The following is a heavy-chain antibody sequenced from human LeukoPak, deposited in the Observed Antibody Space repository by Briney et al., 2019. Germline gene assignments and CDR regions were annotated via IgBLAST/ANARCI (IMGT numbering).Heavy chain of an antibody. J-gene: IGHJ4*02. CDR3: ARLRDDVTKFDS. Sequence: GGSLRLSCAGSGFTFSSYWMSWVRQAPGKGLEGVASINQDKRQIQYVESVKGRFTISRDNAKSSLFLQMNSLRVEDTAVYYCARLRDDVTKFDSWGQGTLVTVSS. V-gene: IGHV3-7*01. D-gene: IGHD2-8*01. CDR2: INQDKRQI. CDR1: GFTFSSYW.